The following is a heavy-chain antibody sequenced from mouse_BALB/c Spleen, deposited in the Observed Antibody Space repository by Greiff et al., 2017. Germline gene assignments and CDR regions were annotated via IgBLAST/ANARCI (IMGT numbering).Heavy chain of an antibody. Sequence: QVQLKESGPQLVRPGASVKISCKASGYSFTSYWMHWVKQRPGQGLEWIGMIDPSDSETRLNQKFKDKATLTVDKSSSTAYMQLSSPTSEDSAVYYCARYGNYAMDYWGQGTSVTVSS. J-gene: IGHJ4*01. D-gene: IGHD2-1*01. CDR2: IDPSDSET. CDR3: ARYGNYAMDY. CDR1: GYSFTSYW. V-gene: IGHV1S126*01.